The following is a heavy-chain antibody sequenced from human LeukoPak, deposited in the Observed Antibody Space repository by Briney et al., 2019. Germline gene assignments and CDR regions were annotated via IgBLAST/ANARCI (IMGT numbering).Heavy chain of an antibody. CDR1: GGSFSGYY. CDR2: INHSGST. J-gene: IGHJ4*02. Sequence: KPSGTLSLTCAVYGGSFSGYYWSWIRQPPGKGLEWIGEINHSGSTNYNPSLKSRVTISVDTSKNQFSLKLSSVTAADTAVYYCARGGRGAAMNVWGQGTLVTVSS. D-gene: IGHD2-2*01. CDR3: ARGGRGAAMNV. V-gene: IGHV4-34*01.